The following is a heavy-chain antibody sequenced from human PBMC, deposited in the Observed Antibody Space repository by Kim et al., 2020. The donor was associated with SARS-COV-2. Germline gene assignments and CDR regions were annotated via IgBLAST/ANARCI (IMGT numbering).Heavy chain of an antibody. CDR3: AREEGAAAGPPYYYFSGMDV. CDR1: GGTFSSNA. D-gene: IGHD6-13*01. CDR2: IIPIIGVS. V-gene: IGHV1-69*04. Sequence: SVKVSCKASGGTFSSNAINWVRQAPGQGLEWMGRIIPIIGVSNYTQKFQGRVTITADKTTGTAYMELSSLRSDDTAVYYCAREEGAAAGPPYYYFSGMDVWGQGTTVTVSS. J-gene: IGHJ6*02.